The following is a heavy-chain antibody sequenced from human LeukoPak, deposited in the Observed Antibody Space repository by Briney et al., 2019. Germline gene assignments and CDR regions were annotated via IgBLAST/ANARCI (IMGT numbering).Heavy chain of an antibody. D-gene: IGHD2-2*02. CDR2: IWYDGSNK. CDR3: ASLYLGYFDY. CDR1: GFTFSSYG. Sequence: GRSLRLSCAASGFTFSSYGMHWVRQAPGKGLEWVAVIWYDGSNKYYADSVKGRFTISRDNSKNTLYLQMNSLRAEDTAVYYCASLYLGYFDYWGQGTLVTVSS. J-gene: IGHJ4*02. V-gene: IGHV3-33*01.